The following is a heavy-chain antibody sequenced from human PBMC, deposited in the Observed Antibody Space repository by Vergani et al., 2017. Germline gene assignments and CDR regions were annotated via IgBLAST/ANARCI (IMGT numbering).Heavy chain of an antibody. CDR1: GFTFSDHY. D-gene: IGHD2-2*01. CDR3: ARLGYFSSTTCRQAFDI. Sequence: EVQLVESGGGLVQPGGSLRLSCAASGFTFSDHYMDWVRQAPGKGLEWVGRTRNKANSYTTEYAASVKGRFTISRDDSKNSLYLQMNRLKIEDTAVYYCARLGYFSSTTCRQAFDIWGQGTMVTVS. CDR2: TRNKANSYTT. V-gene: IGHV3-72*01. J-gene: IGHJ3*02.